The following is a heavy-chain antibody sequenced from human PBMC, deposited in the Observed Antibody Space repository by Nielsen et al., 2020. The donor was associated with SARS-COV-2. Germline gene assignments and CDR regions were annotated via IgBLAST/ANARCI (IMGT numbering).Heavy chain of an antibody. CDR2: ISGSGGST. CDR3: AKDLKLSCSSTSCYYRDYYYYGMDV. D-gene: IGHD2-2*01. J-gene: IGHJ6*02. V-gene: IGHV3-23*01. Sequence: WIRQPPGKGLEWVSAISGSGGSTYYADSVKGRFTISRDNSKNTLYLQMNSLRAEDTAVYYCAKDLKLSCSSTSCYYRDYYYYGMDVWGQGTTVTVSS.